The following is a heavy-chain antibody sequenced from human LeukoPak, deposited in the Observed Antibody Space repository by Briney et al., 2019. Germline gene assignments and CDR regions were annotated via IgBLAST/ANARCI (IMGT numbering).Heavy chain of an antibody. Sequence: GGSLRLSCAASGFTFSSYWMSWVRQAPGKGLEWVANIKQDRSEKYYVDSVKGRFTISRDNAKNSLYLQMNSLRAEDTAVYYCARDWKYYDFWSGYHNWFDPWGQGTLVTVSS. CDR2: IKQDRSEK. CDR1: GFTFSSYW. V-gene: IGHV3-7*01. D-gene: IGHD3-3*01. J-gene: IGHJ5*02. CDR3: ARDWKYYDFWSGYHNWFDP.